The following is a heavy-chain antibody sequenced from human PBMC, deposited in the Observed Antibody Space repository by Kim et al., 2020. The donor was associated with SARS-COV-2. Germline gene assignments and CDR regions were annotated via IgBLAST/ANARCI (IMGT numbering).Heavy chain of an antibody. D-gene: IGHD5-18*01. Sequence: YADSVKGRFTIARDNAKISLCLQMNSLRAEDTAVYYCARGVQLWGDAFDIWGQGTMVTVSS. J-gene: IGHJ3*02. V-gene: IGHV3-48*03. CDR3: ARGVQLWGDAFDI.